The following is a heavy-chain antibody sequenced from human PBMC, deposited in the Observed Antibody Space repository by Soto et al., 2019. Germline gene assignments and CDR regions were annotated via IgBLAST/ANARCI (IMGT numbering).Heavy chain of an antibody. V-gene: IGHV3-33*01. CDR1: GFTFSSYG. CDR2: IWYDGSNK. Sequence: GGSLRLSCAASGFTFSSYGMHWVRQAPGKGLEWVAVIWYDGSNKYYADSVKGRFTISRDNSKNTLYLQMNSLRAEDTAVYYCARDVVVPAAPASNWFDPWGQGTLVTVSS. J-gene: IGHJ5*02. D-gene: IGHD2-2*01. CDR3: ARDVVVPAAPASNWFDP.